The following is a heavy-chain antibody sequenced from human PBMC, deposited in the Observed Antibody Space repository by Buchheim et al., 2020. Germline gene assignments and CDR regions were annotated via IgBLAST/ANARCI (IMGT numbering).Heavy chain of an antibody. Sequence: EVQLVESGGGLVQPGGSLRLSCVASGFTFSSYAMNWVRQAPGKGLEWVSVIRGSDVGTYYAGSVKGRFTIPRDNSNNTLYLQMNSLRAEDTAVYYCAKGYRDGYNPFDYWGRGTL. CDR3: AKGYRDGYNPFDY. V-gene: IGHV3-23*04. D-gene: IGHD5-24*01. CDR2: IRGSDVGT. CDR1: GFTFSSYA. J-gene: IGHJ4*02.